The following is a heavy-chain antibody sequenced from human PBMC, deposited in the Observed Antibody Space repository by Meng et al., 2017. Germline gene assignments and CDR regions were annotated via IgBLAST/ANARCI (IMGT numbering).Heavy chain of an antibody. V-gene: IGHV1-18*01. Sequence: ASAMLFCKASGYTFTSYGISWLRQAPGQGLVWMGWISAYNGNTNYAQKLQGRVTMTTDKSKSTAYMELKSLRSDDTAVYYCAREMVLALYYGIDVWGQGTTVTVSS. J-gene: IGHJ6*02. D-gene: IGHD4/OR15-4a*01. CDR2: ISAYNGNT. CDR1: GYTFTSYG. CDR3: AREMVLALYYGIDV.